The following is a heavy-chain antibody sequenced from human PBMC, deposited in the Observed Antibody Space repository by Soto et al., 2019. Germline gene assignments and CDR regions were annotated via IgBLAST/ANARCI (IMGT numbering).Heavy chain of an antibody. V-gene: IGHV3-30-3*01. Sequence: QVQLVESGGCVVQPGRSLRLSCTASGFIFSQYVMHWVRQAPGKGLEWVAIISYDATNQYYADSVRGRFTISRDNSNNTVYLQMNRLSAEDTAVYYCAREGVGPYDFWSGYYVHWGQGTLVTVSS. J-gene: IGHJ4*02. CDR3: AREGVGPYDFWSGYYVH. CDR1: GFIFSQYV. D-gene: IGHD3-3*01. CDR2: ISYDATNQ.